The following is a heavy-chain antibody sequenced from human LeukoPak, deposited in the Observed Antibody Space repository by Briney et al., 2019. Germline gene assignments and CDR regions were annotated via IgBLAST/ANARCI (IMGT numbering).Heavy chain of an antibody. CDR1: GFTFDDYA. Sequence: PGGSLRLSCAASGFTFDDYAMHWVRQAPGKGLEWVSGISWNSGSIGYADSVKGRFTISRDNAKNSLYLQMNSLRAEDTALYYCAKDTSSWANYGMDVWGQGTTVTVSS. V-gene: IGHV3-9*01. CDR2: ISWNSGSI. CDR3: AKDTSSWANYGMDV. D-gene: IGHD6-13*01. J-gene: IGHJ6*02.